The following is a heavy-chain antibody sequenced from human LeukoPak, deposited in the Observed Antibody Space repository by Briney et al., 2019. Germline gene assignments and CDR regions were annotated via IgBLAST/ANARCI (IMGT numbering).Heavy chain of an antibody. CDR2: ISGSGDST. CDR1: GLSFSSCG. J-gene: IGHJ4*02. Sequence: GASLRLSCAASGLSFSSCGMSWVRQAPGLGLEWVSAISGSGDSTYYKDSVKGRFTVTRDNSKNTLYLHMNSLRAEDTAVYYRAKLDYGSYVVGNGYFDYWGQGTLVTVSS. CDR3: AKLDYGSYVVGNGYFDY. D-gene: IGHD4-17*01. V-gene: IGHV3-23*01.